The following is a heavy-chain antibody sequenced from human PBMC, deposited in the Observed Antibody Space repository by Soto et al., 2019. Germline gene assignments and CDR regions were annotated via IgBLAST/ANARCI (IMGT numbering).Heavy chain of an antibody. J-gene: IGHJ6*02. V-gene: IGHV3-66*01. CDR2: IYSGGST. CDR1: GFTVSSNY. D-gene: IGHD3-3*01. Sequence: EVQLVESGGGLVQPGGSLRLSCAAYGFTVSSNYMSWVRQAPGKGLEWVSVIYSGGSTYYADSVKGRFTISRDNSKNTLYLQMNSLRAEDTAVYYCARDVYDSPLRYYYYGMDVWGQGTTVTVSS. CDR3: ARDVYDSPLRYYYYGMDV.